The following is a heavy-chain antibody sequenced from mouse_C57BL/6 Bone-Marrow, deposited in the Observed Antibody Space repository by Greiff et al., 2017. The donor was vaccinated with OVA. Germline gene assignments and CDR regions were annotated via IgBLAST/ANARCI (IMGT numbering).Heavy chain of an antibody. Sequence: VKLMESGAELVRPGASVTLSCKASGYTFTDYEMHWVKQTPVHGLEWIGAIDPDTGGTAYNQKFKGKAILTADKSSSTAYMELRSLTSEDSAVYYCTRGYSSYYAMDYWGQGTSVTVSS. CDR1: GYTFTDYE. CDR3: TRGYSSYYAMDY. CDR2: IDPDTGGT. D-gene: IGHD2-5*01. J-gene: IGHJ4*01. V-gene: IGHV1-15*01.